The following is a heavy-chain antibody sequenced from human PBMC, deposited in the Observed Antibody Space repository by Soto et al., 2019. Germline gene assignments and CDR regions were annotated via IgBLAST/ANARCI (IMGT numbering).Heavy chain of an antibody. J-gene: IGHJ3*01. V-gene: IGHV3-74*01. CDR3: ARDRNGYNF. D-gene: IGHD5-12*01. CDR2: IDTDGTNT. CDR1: GFTFSNYL. Sequence: EVQLVESGRNLVQPGGSLRLSCAASGFTFSNYLMHWVRQIPGKGLVWVSRIDTDGTNTHYADSVKGRFTISRDNAKNTLYVQMNSLSVEDTAMYYCARDRNGYNFWGQGTMVTVSS.